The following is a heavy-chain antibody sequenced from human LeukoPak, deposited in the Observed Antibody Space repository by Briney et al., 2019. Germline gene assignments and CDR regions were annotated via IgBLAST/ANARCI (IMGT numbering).Heavy chain of an antibody. D-gene: IGHD2-2*01. CDR1: GGTFSSYA. CDR3: ARGYCSSTSCLSPFDY. V-gene: IGHV1-69*05. J-gene: IGHJ4*02. Sequence: SSVKVSCKASGGTFSSYAISWVRQAPGQGLEWMGRIIPIFGTANYAQKFQGRVTITTDESTSTAYMELSSLRPEDTAVYYCARGYCSSTSCLSPFDYWGQGTLVTVSS. CDR2: IIPIFGTA.